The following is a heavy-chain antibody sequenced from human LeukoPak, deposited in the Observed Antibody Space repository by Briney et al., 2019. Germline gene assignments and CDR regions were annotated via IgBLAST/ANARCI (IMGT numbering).Heavy chain of an antibody. J-gene: IGHJ4*02. V-gene: IGHV1-8*01. CDR1: GYIFTNYD. CDR2: MNPNSGDT. D-gene: IGHD7-27*01. CDR3: ARGPPNWGYDY. Sequence: ASVKVSCKASGYIFTNYDINWVRQATGQGLEWMGWMNPNSGDTGYAQKFQDRVTMTRNTSISTAYMELSSLRSDDTAVYYCARGPPNWGYDYWGPGTLVTVSS.